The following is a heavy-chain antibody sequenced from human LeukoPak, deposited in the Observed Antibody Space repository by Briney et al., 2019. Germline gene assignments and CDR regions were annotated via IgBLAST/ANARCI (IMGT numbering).Heavy chain of an antibody. CDR1: GGSISSSSYY. CDR2: IYYSGST. CDR3: ARLTRGSSSWYGNYYYYYYMDV. Sequence: SETLSLTCTVSGGSISSSSYYWGWIRQPPGKGLEWIGSIYYSGSTYYNPSLKSRVTISVDTSKNQFSLKLSSVTAADTAVYYCARLTRGSSSWYGNYYYYYYMDVWGKGTTVTVSS. V-gene: IGHV4-39*07. J-gene: IGHJ6*03. D-gene: IGHD6-13*01.